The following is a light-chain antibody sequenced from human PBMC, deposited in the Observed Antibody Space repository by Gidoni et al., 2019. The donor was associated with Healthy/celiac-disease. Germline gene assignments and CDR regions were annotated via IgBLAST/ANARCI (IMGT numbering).Light chain of an antibody. J-gene: IGKJ2*04. CDR2: WAS. CDR3: QQYYSTPCS. CDR1: QSVLYSSNYQDY. Sequence: DIVMTQSPDSLAVSLGERATINCKSSQSVLYSSNYQDYLAWYQQKPGQPPKLLIYWASTRESGVPDRFSGSGSGTDFTLTISSLQAEDVAVYYCQQYYSTPCSFGQGTKLEI. V-gene: IGKV4-1*01.